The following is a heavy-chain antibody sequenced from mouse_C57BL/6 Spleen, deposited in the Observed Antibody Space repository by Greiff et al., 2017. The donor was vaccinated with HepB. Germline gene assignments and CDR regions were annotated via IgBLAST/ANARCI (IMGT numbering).Heavy chain of an antibody. D-gene: IGHD1-1*01. Sequence: EVQLQQSGPELVKPGASVKIPCKASGYTFTDYNMDWVKQSHGKSLEWIGDINPNHGGTIYNQKFKGKATLTVDKSSSTAYMELSSLTSEDTAVYYCARSLYGSSHWYLDVWGQGTTVTVSA. J-gene: IGHJ1*01. V-gene: IGHV1-18*01. CDR3: ARSLYGSSHWYLDV. CDR2: INPNHGGT. CDR1: GYTFTDYN.